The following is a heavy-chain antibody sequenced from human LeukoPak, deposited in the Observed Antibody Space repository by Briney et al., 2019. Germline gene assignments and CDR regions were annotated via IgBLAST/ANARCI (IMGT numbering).Heavy chain of an antibody. D-gene: IGHD4-17*01. CDR1: GFTFSSYS. J-gene: IGHJ4*02. Sequence: PGGSLRLSCAASGFTFSSYSMNWVRQAPGKGLEWVSSISSSSSYIYYADSVKGRFTISRDNAKNSLYLQMNSLRAEDTAVYYCARDPSSGDYVSSAYYFDYWGQGTLVTVSS. CDR2: ISSSSSYI. V-gene: IGHV3-21*01. CDR3: ARDPSSGDYVSSAYYFDY.